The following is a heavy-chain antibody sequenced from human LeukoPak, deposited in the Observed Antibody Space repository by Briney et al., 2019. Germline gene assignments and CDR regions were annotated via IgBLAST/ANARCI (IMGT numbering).Heavy chain of an antibody. CDR1: GGSFSGYY. D-gene: IGHD3-22*01. CDR2: INHSGST. CDR3: ARGPYYDSSGRYYFDY. Sequence: PSETLSLTCAVYGGSFSGYYWSWLRQPPGKGLEWIGEINHSGSTNYNPSLKSRVTISVDTSKNQFSLKLSSVTAADTAVYYCARGPYYDSSGRYYFDYWGQGTLVTVSS. V-gene: IGHV4-34*01. J-gene: IGHJ4*02.